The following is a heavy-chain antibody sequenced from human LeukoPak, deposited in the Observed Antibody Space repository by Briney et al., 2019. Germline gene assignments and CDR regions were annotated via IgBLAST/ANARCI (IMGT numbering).Heavy chain of an antibody. CDR2: INHSGST. D-gene: IGHD6-13*01. Sequence: SETLSLTCAVYGGSFSGYYWSWIRQPPGKGLEWIGEINHSGSTNYNPSLKSRVTVSVDTSKNQFPPKLSSVTAADTAVYYCARAAAAPYYFDYWGQGTLVTVSS. CDR1: GGSFSGYY. J-gene: IGHJ4*02. CDR3: ARAAAAPYYFDY. V-gene: IGHV4-34*01.